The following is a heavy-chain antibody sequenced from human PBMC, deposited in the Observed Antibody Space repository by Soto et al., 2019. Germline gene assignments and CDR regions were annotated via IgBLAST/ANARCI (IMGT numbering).Heavy chain of an antibody. D-gene: IGHD6-19*01. CDR1: VFTFSDYY. J-gene: IGHJ4*02. V-gene: IGHV3-11*06. CDR3: ARKYGSGSFDY. Sequence: KPGWSLRLSCASSVFTFSDYYMSWIRQAPGKGLEWVSYISSSSSYTNYADSVKGRFTISRDNAKNSLYLQMNSLRAEDTAVYYCARKYGSGSFDYWGQGTLVTVSS. CDR2: ISSSSSYT.